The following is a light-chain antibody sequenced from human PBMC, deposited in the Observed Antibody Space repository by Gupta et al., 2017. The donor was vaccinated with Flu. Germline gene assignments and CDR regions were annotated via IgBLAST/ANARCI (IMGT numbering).Light chain of an antibody. CDR2: SNN. Sequence: SVLTQPPSASGTPGQRVTISCSGSSSNIGSNTVNWYQQLPGTAPKLLIYSNNQRPSGVPDRFSGSKSGTSASLAISGLQSGDEADYYCAAWDDSLNGPVFGGGTKLTVL. V-gene: IGLV1-44*01. J-gene: IGLJ2*01. CDR1: SSNIGSNT. CDR3: AAWDDSLNGPV.